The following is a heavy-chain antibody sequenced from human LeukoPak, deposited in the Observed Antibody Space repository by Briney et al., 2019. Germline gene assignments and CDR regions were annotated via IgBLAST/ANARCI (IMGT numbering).Heavy chain of an antibody. V-gene: IGHV3-30*04. Sequence: GRSLRLSCAASGFTFSSYAMHWVRQAPGKGLEWMAIIAHDGNSAVYADSVKGRFIVSRDNSKNMVYLQMNSLRVEDTAVYYCARAAHWEWDLDGMDVWGQGATVGVSS. J-gene: IGHJ6*02. D-gene: IGHD7-27*01. CDR3: ARAAHWEWDLDGMDV. CDR1: GFTFSSYA. CDR2: IAHDGNSA.